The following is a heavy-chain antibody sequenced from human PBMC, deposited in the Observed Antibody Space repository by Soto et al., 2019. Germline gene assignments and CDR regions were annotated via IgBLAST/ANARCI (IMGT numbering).Heavy chain of an antibody. D-gene: IGHD2-8*01. J-gene: IGHJ5*02. CDR2: IYYSGST. CDR3: ARGLMNGFNWFDP. CDR1: GGSISSYY. Sequence: PSETLSHTCTVSGGSISSYYWSWIRQPPGKGLEWIGYIYYSGSTNYNPSLKSRVTISVDTSKNQFSLKLSSVTAADTAVYYCARGLMNGFNWFDPWGQGTLVTVSS. V-gene: IGHV4-59*01.